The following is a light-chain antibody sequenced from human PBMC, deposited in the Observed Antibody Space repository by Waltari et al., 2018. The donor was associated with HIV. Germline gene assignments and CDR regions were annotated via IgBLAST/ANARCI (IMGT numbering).Light chain of an antibody. Sequence: IQRTQSTSALSASVGDTVTITCRASQKISRYLNWYQKKVGEAPKLLVYGASSLQSGVPARFRGSGSGSEYFLSISSLKSDDFATYFCQQSYGAPFTFG. V-gene: IGKV1-39*01. CDR1: QKISRY. CDR3: QQSYGAPFT. CDR2: GAS. J-gene: IGKJ5*01.